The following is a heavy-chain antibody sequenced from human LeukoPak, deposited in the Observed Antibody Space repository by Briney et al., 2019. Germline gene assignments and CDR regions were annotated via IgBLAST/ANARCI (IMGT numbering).Heavy chain of an antibody. D-gene: IGHD3-10*01. Sequence: SETLSLTCTVSGGSISSDIHYWSWIRQPAGKGLEWIGRIYTSGSTNYNPSLRSRVTISVDTSKNQFSLKLSSVTAADTAVYYCARHLYYGSGFDYWGQGILVTVSS. J-gene: IGHJ4*02. CDR3: ARHLYYGSGFDY. CDR2: IYTSGST. CDR1: GGSISSDIHY. V-gene: IGHV4-61*02.